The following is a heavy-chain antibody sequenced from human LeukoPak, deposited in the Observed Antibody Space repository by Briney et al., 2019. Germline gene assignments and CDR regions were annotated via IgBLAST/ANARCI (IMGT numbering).Heavy chain of an antibody. J-gene: IGHJ4*02. V-gene: IGHV3-23*01. CDR1: RFTFSSYA. CDR2: ISDSGGST. D-gene: IGHD6-19*01. CDR3: AKDLWGSGWYYFDY. Sequence: GGSLRHSCTASRFTFSSYAMSWVRQAPGKGLEWVSSISDSGGSTNYADSVKGRFTISRDNSKNTLFLQMNSLRAEDTAVYYCAKDLWGSGWYYFDYWGQGTLVTVSS.